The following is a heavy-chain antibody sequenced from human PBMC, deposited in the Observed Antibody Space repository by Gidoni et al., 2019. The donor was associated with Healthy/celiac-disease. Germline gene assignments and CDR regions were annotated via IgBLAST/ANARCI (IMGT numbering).Heavy chain of an antibody. D-gene: IGHD2-15*01. J-gene: IGHJ3*02. CDR1: GFTFSSYA. CDR2: ISYDGSNK. Sequence: QVQLVESGGGVVQPGRSLRLSCAASGFTFSSYAMHWVRQAPGKGLEWVAVISYDGSNKYYADSVKGRFTISRDNSKNTLYLQMNSLRAEDTAVYYCARDSLLAMAPGAFDIWGQGTMVTVSS. V-gene: IGHV3-30-3*01. CDR3: ARDSLLAMAPGAFDI.